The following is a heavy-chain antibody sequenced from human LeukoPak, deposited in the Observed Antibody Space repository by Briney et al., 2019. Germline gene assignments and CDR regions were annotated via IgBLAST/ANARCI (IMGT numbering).Heavy chain of an antibody. CDR1: GFTFDDYG. CDR2: ISGDGGST. D-gene: IGHD6-19*01. CDR3: AKGTGIAVINYYGMDV. J-gene: IGHJ6*02. V-gene: IGHV3-43*02. Sequence: VGSLRLSCAASGFTFDDYGIHWVRQAPGKGLEWVSLISGDGGSTYYADSVKDRFTISRDNSKNSLYLQMNSLRTEDTALYYCAKGTGIAVINYYGMDVWGQGTTVTVSS.